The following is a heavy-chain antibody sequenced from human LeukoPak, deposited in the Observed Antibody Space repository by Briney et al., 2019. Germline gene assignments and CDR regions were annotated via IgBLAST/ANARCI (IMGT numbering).Heavy chain of an antibody. V-gene: IGHV3-23*01. D-gene: IGHD3-3*01. Sequence: GGSLRLSCAASGFIFSSYAMSWVRQAPGKGLEWVSAISGSGGSTYYADSVKGRFTISRDNSKNTLYLQMNSLRAEDTAVYYCAKDFWSESYYYGMDVWGQGTTVTVSS. CDR2: ISGSGGST. CDR1: GFIFSSYA. CDR3: AKDFWSESYYYGMDV. J-gene: IGHJ6*02.